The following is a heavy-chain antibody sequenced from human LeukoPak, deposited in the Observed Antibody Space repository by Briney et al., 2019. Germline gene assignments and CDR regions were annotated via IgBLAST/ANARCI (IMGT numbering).Heavy chain of an antibody. J-gene: IGHJ4*02. V-gene: IGHV4-59*08. Sequence: SETLSLTCTVSGGSISNYYWSWIRQPPGKGLEWIGYIYYSGSTNYNPSLKSRVTISVDTSKNQFSLKLSSVTAADTAVYYCARQKGRTYYDILTGYYPLQFDYWGQGTLVTVSS. D-gene: IGHD3-9*01. CDR3: ARQKGRTYYDILTGYYPLQFDY. CDR2: IYYSGST. CDR1: GGSISNYY.